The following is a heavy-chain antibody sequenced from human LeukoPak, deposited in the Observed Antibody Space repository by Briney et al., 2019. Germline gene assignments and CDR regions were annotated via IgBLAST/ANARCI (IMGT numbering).Heavy chain of an antibody. CDR2: IYHSGST. V-gene: IGHV4-38-2*02. D-gene: IGHD3-10*01. J-gene: IGHJ5*02. CDR1: GYSISSGYY. CDR3: ARDLYGSGSYSWFDP. Sequence: SETLSLTCTVSGYSISSGYYWGWIRQPPGQGLEWIGSIYHSGSTYYNPSLKSRVTISVDTSKNQFSLKLSSVTAADTAVYYCARDLYGSGSYSWFDPWGQGTLVTVSS.